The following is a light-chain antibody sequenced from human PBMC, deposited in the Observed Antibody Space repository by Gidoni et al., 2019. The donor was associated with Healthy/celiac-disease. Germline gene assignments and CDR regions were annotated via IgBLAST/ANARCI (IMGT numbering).Light chain of an antibody. CDR1: QSVSSY. CDR3: QQRSNWPLLFT. Sequence: DIVLTQSPATLSLSPGERATLSCRASQSVSSYLAWYQQKPGQAPRLLIYDASNRATGIPARFSGSGCGTDFALTISSLEPEDFAVYYCQQRSNWPLLFTFGPGTKVDIK. V-gene: IGKV3-11*01. J-gene: IGKJ3*01. CDR2: DAS.